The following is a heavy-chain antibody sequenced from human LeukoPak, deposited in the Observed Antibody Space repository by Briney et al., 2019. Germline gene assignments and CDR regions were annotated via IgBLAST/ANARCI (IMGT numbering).Heavy chain of an antibody. D-gene: IGHD1-26*01. Sequence: PGGSLRLSCAASGFTFSSYGMHWVRQAPGKGLEWVAFIRYDGSNKYYADSVKGRFTISRDNSKNTLYLQMNSLRAEDTAVYYCARENIVGSAWGDIDYWGQGTLVTVSS. CDR3: ARENIVGSAWGDIDY. CDR2: IRYDGSNK. CDR1: GFTFSSYG. J-gene: IGHJ4*02. V-gene: IGHV3-30*02.